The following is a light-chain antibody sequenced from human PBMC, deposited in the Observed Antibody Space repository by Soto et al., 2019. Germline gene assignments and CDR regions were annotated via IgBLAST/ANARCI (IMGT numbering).Light chain of an antibody. V-gene: IGKV1-8*01. Sequence: AIRMTPSPSSLSASTGDRVTITCRASQGISSYLAWYQQKPGKAPKLLIYAASTLQSGVPSRFSGSGSGTDFTLTISCLQSEDFATYYRQQYYSYPLTFGGGTKVDIK. CDR3: QQYYSYPLT. CDR2: AAS. J-gene: IGKJ4*01. CDR1: QGISSY.